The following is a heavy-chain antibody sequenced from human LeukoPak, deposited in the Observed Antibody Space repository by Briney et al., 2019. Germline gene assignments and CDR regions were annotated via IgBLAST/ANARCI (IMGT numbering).Heavy chain of an antibody. CDR1: GYTFTGYY. J-gene: IGHJ6*03. V-gene: IGHV1-2*02. Sequence: ASVKVSCKASGYTFTGYYMHWVRQAPGQGLEWMGWINPNSGGTNYAQKFQGRVTMTRDTSISTAYMELSRPRSDDTAVSYCARDDGGYDGYYYYYYMDVWGKGTTVTVSS. D-gene: IGHD5-12*01. CDR2: INPNSGGT. CDR3: ARDDGGYDGYYYYYYMDV.